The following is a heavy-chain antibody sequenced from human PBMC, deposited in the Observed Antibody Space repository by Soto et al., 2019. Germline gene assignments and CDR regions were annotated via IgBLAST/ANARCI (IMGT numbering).Heavy chain of an antibody. D-gene: IGHD4-17*01. CDR1: GFTFITYS. CDR2: ISSSSTI. Sequence: EVQLVESGGGLVQPGGSLRLSCAASGFTFITYSMNWVRQAPGKGLEWVSYISSSSTIYYADSVKGRFTISRDNAKNSLYLQMDSLRAEDTAVYYCARDLYGDYPFDYWGQGTLVTVSS. J-gene: IGHJ4*02. CDR3: ARDLYGDYPFDY. V-gene: IGHV3-48*01.